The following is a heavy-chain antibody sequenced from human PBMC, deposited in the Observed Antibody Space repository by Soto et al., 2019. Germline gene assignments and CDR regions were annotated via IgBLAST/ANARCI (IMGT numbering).Heavy chain of an antibody. CDR1: GFTFDDYA. V-gene: IGHV3-20*01. Sequence: EVHLVESGGGVLRPWGSLRLSCAASGFTFDDYAMSWVRQAPGKGLEWVYGIIWRGSATGYADSVRGRFTISRDNAKKSLYLELSSMRAEDTALYHCVRERGPVSAMDYDYYYSFDVWGKGTTVTVSS. J-gene: IGHJ6*03. CDR3: VRERGPVSAMDYDYYYSFDV. D-gene: IGHD5-18*01. CDR2: IIWRGSAT.